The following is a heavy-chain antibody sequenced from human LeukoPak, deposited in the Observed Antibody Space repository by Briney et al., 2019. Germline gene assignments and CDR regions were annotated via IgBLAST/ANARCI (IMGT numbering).Heavy chain of an antibody. J-gene: IGHJ6*03. CDR3: AREEWELLRYYYYYMDV. CDR2: ISSSSSYI. D-gene: IGHD1-26*01. Sequence: GGSLRLSCAASGFTFSSYSMNWVRQAPGKGLEWVSSISSSSSYIYYADSVKGRFTISRDNAKNSLYLQMNSLRAEDTAVYYCAREEWELLRYYYYYMDVWGKGTTVTVSS. CDR1: GFTFSSYS. V-gene: IGHV3-21*01.